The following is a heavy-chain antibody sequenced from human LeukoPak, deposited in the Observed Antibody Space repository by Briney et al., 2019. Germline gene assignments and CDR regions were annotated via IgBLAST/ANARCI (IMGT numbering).Heavy chain of an antibody. D-gene: IGHD6-19*01. CDR1: GGSFSGYY. V-gene: IGHV4-34*01. CDR2: INHSGST. CDR3: ARDGLSSGWYGAHNWFDP. J-gene: IGHJ5*02. Sequence: PSETLSLTCAVYGGSFSGYYWSWIRQPPGKGLEWIGEINHSGSTNYNPSLKSRVTISVDTSKNQFSLKLSSVTAADTAVYYCARDGLSSGWYGAHNWFDPWGQGTLVTVSS.